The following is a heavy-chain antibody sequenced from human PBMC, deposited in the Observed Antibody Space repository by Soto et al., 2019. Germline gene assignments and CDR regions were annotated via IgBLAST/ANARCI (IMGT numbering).Heavy chain of an antibody. V-gene: IGHV3-23*01. J-gene: IGHJ5*02. CDR1: GFTFSIYA. CDR2: ISGSGGST. CDR3: AKDRMVTMVRGALRWFDP. Sequence: EVQLLESGGGLVQPGGSLRLSCAASGFTFSIYAMSWVRQAPGKGLEWVSAISGSGGSTYYADSVKGRFTISRDNSKNTLYLQMNSLRAEDTAVYYCAKDRMVTMVRGALRWFDPWGQGTLVTVSS. D-gene: IGHD3-10*01.